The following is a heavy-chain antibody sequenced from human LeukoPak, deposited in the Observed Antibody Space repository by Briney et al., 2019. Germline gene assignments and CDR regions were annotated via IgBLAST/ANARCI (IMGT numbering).Heavy chain of an antibody. CDR3: AYGGSFDY. V-gene: IGHV3-23*01. J-gene: IGHJ4*02. CDR2: IYDDNT. CDR1: GFTVSAYA. D-gene: IGHD4-23*01. Sequence: GVSLRLSCAASGFTVSAYAMAWVRQAPGKGLEWVSTIYDDNTYYADSVKGRFAISRDNPKNTLYLQMNSLRAEDTAVYYCAYGGSFDYWGQGTLVTVSS.